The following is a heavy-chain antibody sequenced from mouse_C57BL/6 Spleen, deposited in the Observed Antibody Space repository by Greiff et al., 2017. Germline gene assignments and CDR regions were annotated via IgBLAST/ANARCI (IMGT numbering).Heavy chain of an antibody. V-gene: IGHV5-9*01. J-gene: IGHJ3*01. D-gene: IGHD1-1*01. CDR3: ARQNGSSSAWFAY. Sequence: EVKLMESGGGLVKPGGSLKLSCAASGFTFSSYTMSWVRQTPEKRLEWVATISGGGGNTYYPDSVKGRFTISRDNAKNTLYLQMSSLRSEDTALYYCARQNGSSSAWFAYWGQGTLVTVSA. CDR1: GFTFSSYT. CDR2: ISGGGGNT.